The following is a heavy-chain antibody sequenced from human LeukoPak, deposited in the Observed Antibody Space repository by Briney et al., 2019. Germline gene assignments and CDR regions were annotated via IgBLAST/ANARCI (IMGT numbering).Heavy chain of an antibody. D-gene: IGHD5-18*01. CDR1: GGTFSSYA. CDR3: ASQRGYSYGYGDY. Sequence: ASVKVSCKASGGTFSSYAISWVRQAPGQGLEWMGRIIPILGIANYAQKFQGRVTITADKSTSTAYMELSSLRSEDTAAYYCASQRGYSYGYGDYWGQGTLVTVSS. V-gene: IGHV1-69*04. J-gene: IGHJ4*02. CDR2: IIPILGIA.